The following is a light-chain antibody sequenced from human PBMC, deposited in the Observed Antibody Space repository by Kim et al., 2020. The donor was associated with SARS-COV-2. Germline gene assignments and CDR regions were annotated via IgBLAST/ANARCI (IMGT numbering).Light chain of an antibody. CDR3: CSYAGSSTFYVV. V-gene: IGLV2-23*02. CDR1: SSDVGSYNL. Sequence: QSALTQPASVSGSPGQSITISCTGTSSDVGSYNLVSWYQQHPGKAPKLMIYEVSKRPSGVSNRFSGSKSGNTASPTISGLQAEDEADYYCCSYAGSSTFYVVFGGGTKLTVL. J-gene: IGLJ2*01. CDR2: EVS.